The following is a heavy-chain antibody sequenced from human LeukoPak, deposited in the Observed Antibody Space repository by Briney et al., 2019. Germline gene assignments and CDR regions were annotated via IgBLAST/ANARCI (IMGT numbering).Heavy chain of an antibody. Sequence: GGSLRLSCEASGSTFSRYWMSWVRQAPGKGVEWVANIKHDGSEKYYVDSVKRRFAISRDNAKNSLYLQMNSLRAEDTAVYYCARAPREWLLGYYFDYWGQGTLVTVSS. V-gene: IGHV3-7*01. J-gene: IGHJ4*02. CDR1: GSTFSRYW. D-gene: IGHD3-3*01. CDR2: IKHDGSEK. CDR3: ARAPREWLLGYYFDY.